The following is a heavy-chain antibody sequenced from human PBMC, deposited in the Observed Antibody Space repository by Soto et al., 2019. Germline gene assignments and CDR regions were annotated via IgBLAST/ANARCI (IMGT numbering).Heavy chain of an antibody. Sequence: GGSLRLSCAASGFTFSSYAMSWVRQAPGKGLEWVSAISGSGGSTYYADSVKGRFTISRDNSKNTLYLQMNSLRAEDTAVYYCAKVHRGSYYDSSGYYYYYYYGMDVWGQGTTVTVSS. CDR3: AKVHRGSYYDSSGYYYYYYYGMDV. CDR2: ISGSGGST. CDR1: GFTFSSYA. D-gene: IGHD3-22*01. V-gene: IGHV3-23*01. J-gene: IGHJ6*02.